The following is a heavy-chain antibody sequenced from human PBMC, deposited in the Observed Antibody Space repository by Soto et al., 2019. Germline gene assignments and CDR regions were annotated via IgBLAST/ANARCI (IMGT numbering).Heavy chain of an antibody. Sequence: SETLSLTCAVYGGSFSGYYWSWIRQPPGKGLEWIGGINHSGSTNYNPSLKGRVTISVDTSKNQFSLKLSSVTAADTAVYYCARQYYMDVWGKGTTVTVSS. CDR1: GGSFSGYY. CDR3: ARQYYMDV. J-gene: IGHJ6*03. CDR2: INHSGST. V-gene: IGHV4-34*01.